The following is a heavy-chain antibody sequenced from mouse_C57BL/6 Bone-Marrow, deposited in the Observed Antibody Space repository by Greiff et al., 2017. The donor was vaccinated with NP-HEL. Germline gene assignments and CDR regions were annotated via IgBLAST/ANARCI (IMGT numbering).Heavy chain of an antibody. J-gene: IGHJ4*01. Sequence: EVKLVESGGGLVQPGGSLSLSCAASGFPFTDYYMSWVRQPPGKALDWLVFIRNNANGYTTEYSASLKGRFTISRDNSQSILYLQMNALRAEDSATYYCARSIYYDYADDPFYAMDYWGQGTSVTVSS. CDR2: IRNNANGYTT. CDR1: GFPFTDYY. D-gene: IGHD2-4*01. CDR3: ARSIYYDYADDPFYAMDY. V-gene: IGHV7-3*01.